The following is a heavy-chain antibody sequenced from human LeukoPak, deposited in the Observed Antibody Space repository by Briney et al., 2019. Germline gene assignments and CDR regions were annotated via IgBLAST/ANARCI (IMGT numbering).Heavy chain of an antibody. CDR2: ISGSGGST. D-gene: IGHD1-26*01. Sequence: GGSLRLSCAASGFTFSSYGMSWVRQAPGKGLEWVSGISGSGGSTSYADSVKGRFTISRDNSKNTLYLQMNSLRAEDTAVYYCAKSLSSIVGATVFDYWGQGTLVTVSS. J-gene: IGHJ4*02. V-gene: IGHV3-23*01. CDR1: GFTFSSYG. CDR3: AKSLSSIVGATVFDY.